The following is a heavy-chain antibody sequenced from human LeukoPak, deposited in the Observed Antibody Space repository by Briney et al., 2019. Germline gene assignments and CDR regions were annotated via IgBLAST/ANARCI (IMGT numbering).Heavy chain of an antibody. D-gene: IGHD5-12*01. J-gene: IGHJ4*02. Sequence: KLGGSLRLSCAASGFTFSDYYMSWIRQAPGKGLEWVSYISSSSSHTNYADSVKGRFTISRDNAKNSLYLQMNSLRAEDTAVYYCARGVLWWLRHSDLYYFDYWGQGTLVTVSS. CDR3: ARGVLWWLRHSDLYYFDY. CDR2: ISSSSSHT. V-gene: IGHV3-11*05. CDR1: GFTFSDYY.